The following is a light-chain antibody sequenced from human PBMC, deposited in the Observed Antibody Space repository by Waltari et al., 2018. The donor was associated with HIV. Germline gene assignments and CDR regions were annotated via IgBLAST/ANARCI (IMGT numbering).Light chain of an antibody. CDR1: SNDLARYDL. CDR3: CSYAGITTWV. V-gene: IGLV2-23*02. Sequence: QSALTQPASVSGSPGQSSTISCTGTSNDLARYDLFSWYQHQPGRAPKLIIYDVTKWPSGVSHRFSGSKSGATASLTISGLQAEDETDYYCCSYAGITTWVFGGGTKVTVL. J-gene: IGLJ3*02. CDR2: DVT.